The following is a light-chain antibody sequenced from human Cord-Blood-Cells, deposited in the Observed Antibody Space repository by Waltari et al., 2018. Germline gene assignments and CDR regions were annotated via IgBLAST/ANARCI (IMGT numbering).Light chain of an antibody. CDR3: QQYCSSPRT. J-gene: IGKJ1*01. CDR1: QSVSSSY. V-gene: IGKV3-20*01. CDR2: GAS. Sequence: EIVLTQSPGTLSLSPGERATLSCRASQSVSSSYLAWYQQKPGHAPRLLIYGASSRATGSPDRFSGIGSGTDFTLTISRLEPEDFAVYYCQQYCSSPRTFGQGTKVEIK.